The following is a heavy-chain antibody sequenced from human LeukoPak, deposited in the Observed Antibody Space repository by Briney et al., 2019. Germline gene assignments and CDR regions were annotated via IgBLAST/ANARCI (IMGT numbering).Heavy chain of an antibody. Sequence: SVKVSCKASGGTFSSYAISWVRQAPRQGLEWMGGIIPIFGTANYAQKFQGRVTITTDESTSTAYMELSSLRSEDTAVYYCARGTQERGLYYFDYWGQGTLVTVSS. V-gene: IGHV1-69*05. CDR1: GGTFSSYA. D-gene: IGHD3-10*01. CDR2: IIPIFGTA. CDR3: ARGTQERGLYYFDY. J-gene: IGHJ4*02.